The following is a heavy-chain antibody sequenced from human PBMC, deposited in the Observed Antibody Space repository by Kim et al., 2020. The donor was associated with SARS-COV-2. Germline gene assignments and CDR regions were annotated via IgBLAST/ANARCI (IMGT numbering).Heavy chain of an antibody. CDR3: TTDGSPWELPPPLDY. V-gene: IGHV3-15*01. CDR1: GFTFSNAW. D-gene: IGHD1-26*01. CDR2: IKSKTDGGTT. Sequence: GGSLRLSCAASGFTFSNAWMSWVRQAPGKGLEWVGRIKSKTDGGTTDYAAPVKGRFTISRDDSKNTLYLQMNSLKTEDTAVYYCTTDGSPWELPPPLDYWGQGTLVTVSS. J-gene: IGHJ4*02.